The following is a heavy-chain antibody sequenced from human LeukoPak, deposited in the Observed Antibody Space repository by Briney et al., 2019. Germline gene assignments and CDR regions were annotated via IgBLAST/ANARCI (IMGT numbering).Heavy chain of an antibody. Sequence: EASVKVSCKASGGTFSSYAISWVRQAPGQGLEWMGGIIPIFGTANYAQKFQGRVTITADKSTSTAYLELNSLRSEDTAIYYCARDLGIAFCGGDCYDNWGQGTLVTVSS. CDR3: ARDLGIAFCGGDCYDN. CDR2: IIPIFGTA. V-gene: IGHV1-69*06. D-gene: IGHD2-21*01. CDR1: GGTFSSYA. J-gene: IGHJ4*02.